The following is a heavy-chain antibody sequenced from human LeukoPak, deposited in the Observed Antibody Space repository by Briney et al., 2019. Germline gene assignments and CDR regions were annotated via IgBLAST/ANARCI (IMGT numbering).Heavy chain of an antibody. CDR2: ISSYNGNT. J-gene: IGHJ3*02. CDR1: GYNFASYG. D-gene: IGHD6-19*01. CDR3: GRRVAVARRDAFDI. Sequence: ASANLSCTASGYNFASYGISWGRQAPGQGLEWMGWISSYNGNTNYAQKLQGRVIMSTDTSTGTAYMELRSLRSDGTALYYCGRRVAVARRDAFDIWGQGTMVTVSS. V-gene: IGHV1-18*01.